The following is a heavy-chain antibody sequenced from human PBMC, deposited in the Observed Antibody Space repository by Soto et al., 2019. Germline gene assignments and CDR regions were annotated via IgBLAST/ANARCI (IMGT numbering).Heavy chain of an antibody. CDR2: IYHSGST. J-gene: IGHJ6*02. D-gene: IGHD5-12*01. CDR1: GGSISSSNW. CDR3: ARGAVEMATYYYYGMDV. Sequence: SETLSLTCSVSGGSISSSNWWSFVRQPPGKGLEWIGEIYHSGSTNYNPSLKSRVTISVDKSKNQFSLKLSSVTAADTAVYYCARGAVEMATYYYYGMDVWGQGTTVTVSS. V-gene: IGHV4-4*02.